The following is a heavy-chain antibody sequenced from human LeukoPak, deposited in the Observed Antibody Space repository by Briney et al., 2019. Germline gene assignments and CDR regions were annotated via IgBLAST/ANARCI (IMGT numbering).Heavy chain of an antibody. Sequence: SETLSLTCAVYGGSFSGYYWSWIRQPPGKGLEWIGEINHSGSTNYNPSLKSRVTISVDTSKNQFSLKLSSVTAADTAVYYCARHPSNYYYYGMDVWGQGTTVTVSS. CDR1: GGSFSGYY. CDR3: ARHPSNYYYYGMDV. CDR2: INHSGST. D-gene: IGHD4-11*01. J-gene: IGHJ6*02. V-gene: IGHV4-34*01.